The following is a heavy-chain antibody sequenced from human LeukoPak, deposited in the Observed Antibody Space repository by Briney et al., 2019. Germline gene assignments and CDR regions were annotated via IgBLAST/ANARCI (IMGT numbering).Heavy chain of an antibody. D-gene: IGHD6-19*01. CDR3: ATIAVADADY. CDR1: GGSFSGYY. CDR2: INHSGRT. J-gene: IGHJ4*02. Sequence: SETLSLTCAVYGGSFSGYYWSWIRQPPGKGLEWIGEINHSGRTNYNPSLKSRVTISVDTSKNQFSLKLNSVTAADTAVYYCATIAVADADYWGQGTLVTVSS. V-gene: IGHV4-34*01.